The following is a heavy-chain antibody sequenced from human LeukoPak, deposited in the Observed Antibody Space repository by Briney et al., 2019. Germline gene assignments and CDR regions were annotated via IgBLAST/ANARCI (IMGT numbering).Heavy chain of an antibody. CDR1: GSSITSYC. CDR3: ARHLAAAGTYYMDV. CDR2: IYPGDSDT. Sequence: GDPLQISGMGSGSSITSYCIGCGRPLPGKGVEGMGIIYPGDSDTSYSPSLQGQVTISADKSISTAYLQWSSLKASDTAMYYCARHLAAAGTYYMDVWGKGTTVTVSS. V-gene: IGHV5-51*01. D-gene: IGHD6-13*01. J-gene: IGHJ6*03.